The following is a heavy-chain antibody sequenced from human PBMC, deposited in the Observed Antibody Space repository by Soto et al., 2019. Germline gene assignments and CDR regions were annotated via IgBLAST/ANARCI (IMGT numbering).Heavy chain of an antibody. CDR1: GYTVSSNSAT. J-gene: IGHJ4*02. CDR3: ARHEQREADPFDY. Sequence: SQTLSLTCAISGYTVSSNSATWNWIRQSPSRGLEWLGRTYYRSQWYSDYALSVKSRITINPDTTKNQFSLHLNSVTPEDTAVYYCARHEQREADPFDYWGQGTLVTVSS. D-gene: IGHD6-19*01. V-gene: IGHV6-1*01. CDR2: TYYRSQWYS.